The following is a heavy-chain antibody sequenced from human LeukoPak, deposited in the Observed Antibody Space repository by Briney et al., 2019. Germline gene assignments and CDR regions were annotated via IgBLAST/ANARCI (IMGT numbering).Heavy chain of an antibody. CDR1: GFTFSSSA. J-gene: IGHJ3*02. Sequence: PGGFLTLPCAASGFTFSSSAMSWVGQAPWRGLEWVSAISGSGGSTYYADSVKGRFTISRDNSKNTLYLQMNSLRAEDTAVYYCAKRYSGSYYAFDIWSQGTMVTVSS. V-gene: IGHV3-23*01. CDR2: ISGSGGST. D-gene: IGHD1-26*01. CDR3: AKRYSGSYYAFDI.